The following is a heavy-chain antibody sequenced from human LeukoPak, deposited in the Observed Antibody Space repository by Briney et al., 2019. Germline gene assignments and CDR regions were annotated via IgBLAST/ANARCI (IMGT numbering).Heavy chain of an antibody. Sequence: GGSLRLSCAASASIVSDYYMGSVRRAPGKGLEWISYISSSGRPFYYADSVKGRFTISREHAKNSLYLQMNSLRADDTAMYYCARERYYDSSSYNYDDFDYWGQGTLVTVSS. J-gene: IGHJ4*02. CDR3: ARERYYDSSSYNYDDFDY. CDR1: ASIVSDYY. D-gene: IGHD3-22*01. V-gene: IGHV3-11*01. CDR2: ISSSGRPF.